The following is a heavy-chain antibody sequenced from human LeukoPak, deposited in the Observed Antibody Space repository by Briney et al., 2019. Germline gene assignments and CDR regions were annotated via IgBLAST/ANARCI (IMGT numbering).Heavy chain of an antibody. Sequence: ASVKVSCQASGYTFTSYGISWVRQAPGQGLEWMGWISAYNGNTNYAQKLQGRVTMTTDTSTSTAYMELRSLRSDDTAVYYCARDCGYYDFWSGYYYYGMDVWGQGTTVTVSS. D-gene: IGHD3-3*01. CDR1: GYTFTSYG. CDR2: ISAYNGNT. V-gene: IGHV1-18*01. J-gene: IGHJ6*02. CDR3: ARDCGYYDFWSGYYYYGMDV.